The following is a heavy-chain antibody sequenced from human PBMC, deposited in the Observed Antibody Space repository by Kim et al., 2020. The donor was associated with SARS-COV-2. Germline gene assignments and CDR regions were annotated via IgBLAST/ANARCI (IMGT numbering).Heavy chain of an antibody. CDR2: FFSSGNT. J-gene: IGHJ5*02. D-gene: IGHD3-9*01. CDR3: ARIDILRYFDWPPNWFDP. Sequence: SETLSLTCTVSGDSINSTYYWGWIRQPPGKGLDWIGSFFSSGNTYYNPSLKSRVTISADTSRNQFYLRLTSVTAADTAVYYCARIDILRYFDWPPNWFDPWGQGILVTVSS. CDR1: GDSINSTYY. V-gene: IGHV4-39*01.